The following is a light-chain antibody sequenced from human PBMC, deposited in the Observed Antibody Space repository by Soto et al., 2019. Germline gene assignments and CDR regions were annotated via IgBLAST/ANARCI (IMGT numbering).Light chain of an antibody. J-gene: IGKJ4*01. V-gene: IGKV3-11*01. Sequence: EIVLTQSPVTLSLSPGERATLSCRASQRVSTFLAWYQQKPGQSPRLLLYDASNRATGVPARFSGSGAETDFALTISSLEPEDFAVYYCQQRSNWPLTFGGGTKLESK. CDR1: QRVSTF. CDR3: QQRSNWPLT. CDR2: DAS.